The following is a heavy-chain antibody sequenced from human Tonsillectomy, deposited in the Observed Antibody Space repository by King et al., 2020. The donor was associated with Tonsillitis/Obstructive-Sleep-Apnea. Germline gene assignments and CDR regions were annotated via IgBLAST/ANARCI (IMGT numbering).Heavy chain of an antibody. D-gene: IGHD3-9*01. CDR2: IDPSDSYT. CDR3: ARRYFDGHYYYYMDV. V-gene: IGHV5-10-1*01. Sequence: VQLVESGAEVKKPGESLRISCKGSGYSFTSYWIDWVRQMPGKGLEWMGTIDPSDSYTNYSPSFQGHVTISAEKSITTAYLHWSSLKASDTAMYYCARRYFDGHYYYYMDVWGKGTTVTVSS. CDR1: GYSFTSYW. J-gene: IGHJ6*03.